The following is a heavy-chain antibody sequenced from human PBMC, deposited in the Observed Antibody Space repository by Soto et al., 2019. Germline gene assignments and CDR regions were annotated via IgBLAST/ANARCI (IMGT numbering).Heavy chain of an antibody. CDR2: INAGNGNT. J-gene: IGHJ6*02. V-gene: IGHV1-3*01. CDR1: GYTFTSYA. D-gene: IGHD3-22*01. Sequence: ASVKVSCKASGYTFTSYAMHWVRQAPGQRLEWMGWINAGNGNTKYSQKFQGRVTITRDTSASTAYMELSSLRSEDTAVYYCARQRLITMIVVVTPYYYGMDVWGQGTTVTVSS. CDR3: ARQRLITMIVVVTPYYYGMDV.